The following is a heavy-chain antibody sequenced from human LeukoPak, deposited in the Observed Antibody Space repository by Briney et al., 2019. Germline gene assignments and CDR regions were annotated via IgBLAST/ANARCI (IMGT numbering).Heavy chain of an antibody. V-gene: IGHV1-18*01. D-gene: IGHD6-13*01. CDR2: ISAYNGNT. CDR3: ARDGYSSSWYRLDYYYYYMDV. J-gene: IGHJ6*03. Sequence: ASGKVSRKASGYTFTSYGISWVRQAPGQGLEWMGWISAYNGNTNYAQKLQGRVTMTTDTSTSTAYMELRSLRSDDTAVYYCARDGYSSSWYRLDYYYYYMDVWGKGTTVTVSS. CDR1: GYTFTSYG.